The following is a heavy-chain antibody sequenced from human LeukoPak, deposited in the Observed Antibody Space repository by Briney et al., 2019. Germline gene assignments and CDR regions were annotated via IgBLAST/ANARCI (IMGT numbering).Heavy chain of an antibody. D-gene: IGHD2-15*01. J-gene: IGHJ4*02. CDR3: ATDSHCSGGSCYFH. V-gene: IGHV1-24*01. CDR2: LYPEDGET. Sequence: GSVKVSCKVSGYTLTELSMHWVRQAPGKGLEWMGGLYPEDGETIYVQKLQGRVTMTDDTSTDTAYMEMSSLRSEDTAVYYCATDSHCSGGSCYFHWGQGTLVTVSS. CDR1: GYTLTELS.